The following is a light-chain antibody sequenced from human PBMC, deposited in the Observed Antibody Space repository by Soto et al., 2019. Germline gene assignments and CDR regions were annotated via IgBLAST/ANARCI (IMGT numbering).Light chain of an antibody. CDR3: QQRSNCPLT. CDR1: QSVRGY. Sequence: WMQSPQAMSLAPGARVTLSCRASQSVRGYLAWYQQKPGQAPRLLIVDASNMPTGIPARFSGSRSGTDFTLTISSLQPEDFAVYYCQQRSNCPLTFGQGTKVDIK. CDR2: DAS. V-gene: IGKV3-11*01. J-gene: IGKJ4*01.